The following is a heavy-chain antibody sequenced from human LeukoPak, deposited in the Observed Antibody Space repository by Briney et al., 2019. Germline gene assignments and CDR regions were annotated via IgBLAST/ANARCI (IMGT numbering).Heavy chain of an antibody. CDR2: IYYSGSP. J-gene: IGHJ4*02. Sequence: SETLSLTCTVSGGSISSSSYYWGWIRQPPGKGLEWIGSIYYSGSPYYNPSLKSRVTISVDTSKNQFSLKLSSVTAADTAVYYCARLVHGATTPQYYFDYWGQGTLVTVSS. D-gene: IGHD1-26*01. CDR1: GGSISSSSYY. V-gene: IGHV4-39*01. CDR3: ARLVHGATTPQYYFDY.